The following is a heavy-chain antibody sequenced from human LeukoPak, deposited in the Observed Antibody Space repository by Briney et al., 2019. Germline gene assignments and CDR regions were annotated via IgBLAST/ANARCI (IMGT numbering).Heavy chain of an antibody. CDR3: ARDQEIVVVPAAPGYGMDV. CDR2: ISAYSGNT. CDR1: GYTFTSYG. D-gene: IGHD2-2*01. V-gene: IGHV1-18*01. Sequence: ASVKVSCKASGYTFTSYGISWVRQAPGQGLEWMGWISAYSGNTNYAQKLQGRVTMTTDTSTGTAYMELRSLRSDDTAVYYCARDQEIVVVPAAPGYGMDVWGQGTTVTVSS. J-gene: IGHJ6*02.